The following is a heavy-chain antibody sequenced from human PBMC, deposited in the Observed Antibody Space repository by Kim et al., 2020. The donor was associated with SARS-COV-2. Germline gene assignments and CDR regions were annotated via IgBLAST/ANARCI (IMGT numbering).Heavy chain of an antibody. D-gene: IGHD3-3*01. V-gene: IGHV3-7*03. CDR2: IKQDGSEK. CDR1: GFTFSSYW. Sequence: GGSLRLSCAASGFTFSSYWMSWVRQAPGKGLEWVANIKQDGSEKYYVDSVKGRFTISRDNAKNSLYLQMNSLRAEDTAVYYCARDWDGDYDFWSGYPGYFDYWGQGTLVTVSS. CDR3: ARDWDGDYDFWSGYPGYFDY. J-gene: IGHJ4*02.